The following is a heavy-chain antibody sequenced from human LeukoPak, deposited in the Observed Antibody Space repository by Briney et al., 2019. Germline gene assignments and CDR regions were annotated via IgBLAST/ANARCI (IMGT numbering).Heavy chain of an antibody. CDR3: AKDRYYDFWSGYGDY. Sequence: PGGSLRLSCAASGFTFSSYAVSWVRQAPGKGLEWVSAISGSGGSTYYADSVKGRFTISRDNSKNTLYLQMNSLRAEDTAVYYCAKDRYYDFWSGYGDYWGQGTLVTVSS. D-gene: IGHD3-3*01. V-gene: IGHV3-23*01. CDR2: ISGSGGST. J-gene: IGHJ4*02. CDR1: GFTFSSYA.